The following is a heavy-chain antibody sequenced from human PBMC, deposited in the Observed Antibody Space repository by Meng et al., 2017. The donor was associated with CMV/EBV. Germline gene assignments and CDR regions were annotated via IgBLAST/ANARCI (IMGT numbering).Heavy chain of an antibody. D-gene: IGHD6-13*01. CDR3: ARQHNSSSWIINWFDP. J-gene: IGHJ5*02. CDR1: GYTLTGYY. V-gene: IGHV1-2*02. CDR2: INPNSGGT. Sequence: VQLGQLWVRVKKPGASVKFSFKASGYTLTGYYMHWVRQAPGQGLEWMGWINPNSGGTNYAQKFQGRVTMTRDTSISTAYMELSRLRSDDTAVYYCARQHNSSSWIINWFDPWGQGTLVTVPQ.